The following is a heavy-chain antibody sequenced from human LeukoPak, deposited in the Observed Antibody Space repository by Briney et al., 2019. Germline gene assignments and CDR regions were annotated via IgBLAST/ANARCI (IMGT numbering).Heavy chain of an antibody. CDR2: IYYSGST. J-gene: IGHJ4*02. CDR3: ASTHYDSSGFDY. V-gene: IGHV4-59*01. CDR1: GGSISSYC. Sequence: SETLSLTCTVSGGSISSYCWSWIRQPPGKGLEWIGYIYYSGSTNYNPSLKSRVTISVDTSKNQFSLKLSSVTAADTAVYYCASTHYDSSGFDYWGQGTLVTVSS. D-gene: IGHD3-22*01.